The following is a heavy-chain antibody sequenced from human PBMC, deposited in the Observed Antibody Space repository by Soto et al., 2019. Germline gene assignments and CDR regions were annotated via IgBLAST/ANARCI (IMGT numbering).Heavy chain of an antibody. Sequence: PSETLSLTCTVSGGSISSGDYYWSWIRQPPGKGLEWIGYIYYSGSTYYNPSLKSRVTISVDTSKNQFSLKLSSVTAADTAVYYCASNAGDTTENWFAPWGQGTLVTVSS. CDR2: IYYSGST. V-gene: IGHV4-30-4*01. D-gene: IGHD1-26*01. CDR1: GGSISSGDYY. CDR3: ASNAGDTTENWFAP. J-gene: IGHJ5*02.